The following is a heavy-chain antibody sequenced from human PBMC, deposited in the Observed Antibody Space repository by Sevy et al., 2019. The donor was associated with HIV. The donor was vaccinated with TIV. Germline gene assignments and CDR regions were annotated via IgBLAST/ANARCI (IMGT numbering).Heavy chain of an antibody. V-gene: IGHV3-7*03. CDR3: ARDCSSTSCLWGLDV. Sequence: GGSLRLSCAASGFTFSTYWMSWVRQAPGKGLEWVANIKKDGSEKYYVDSVKGRFTISRHNAKNSLYLQMNSLRVEDTALDYCARDCSSTSCLWGLDVWGQGTSVTVSS. CDR2: IKKDGSEK. J-gene: IGHJ6*02. CDR1: GFTFSTYW. D-gene: IGHD2-2*01.